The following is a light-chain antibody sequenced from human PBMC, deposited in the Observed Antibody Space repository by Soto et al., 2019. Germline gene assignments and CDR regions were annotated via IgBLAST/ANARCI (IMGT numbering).Light chain of an antibody. J-gene: IGLJ3*02. V-gene: IGLV1-47*01. CDR1: SSNIGSNY. CDR3: ATWDDSLSGWV. Sequence: QAVVTQPPSASGTPGKRVTISCSGSSSNIGSNYVYWYQQLPGTAPKLLIYRNNERPSGVPDRFSGSKSGTSASLAISGLRSEDEADYYCATWDDSLSGWVFGGGTKLTVL. CDR2: RNN.